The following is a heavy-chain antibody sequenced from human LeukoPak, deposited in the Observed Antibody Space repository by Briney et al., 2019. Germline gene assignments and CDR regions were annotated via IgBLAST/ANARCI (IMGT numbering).Heavy chain of an antibody. CDR3: ARHGFGSYGFYGMDV. J-gene: IGHJ6*02. CDR1: GGSISSYY. Sequence: SETLSLTCTVSGGSISSYYWSWIRQPPGQGLEWIGYIYYSGSTNYNPSLKSRVTISVDTSKDQFSLKLSSVTAADTAVYYCARHGFGSYGFYGMDVWGQGTTVTVSS. V-gene: IGHV4-59*08. CDR2: IYYSGST. D-gene: IGHD5-18*01.